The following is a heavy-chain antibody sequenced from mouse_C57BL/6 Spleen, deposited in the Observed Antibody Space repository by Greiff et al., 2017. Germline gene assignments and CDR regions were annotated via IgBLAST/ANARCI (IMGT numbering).Heavy chain of an antibody. D-gene: IGHD3-3*01. Sequence: EVKLVESGGDLVKPGGSLKLSCAASGFTFSSYGMSWVRQTPDKRLEWVATISSGGSYTYYPDSVKGRFTISRDNAKNTLYRQMSSLKSEETAMYYWARHRDYYAIDYWGQGTSVTVSS. CDR3: ARHRDYYAIDY. J-gene: IGHJ4*01. CDR1: GFTFSSYG. V-gene: IGHV5-6*01. CDR2: ISSGGSYT.